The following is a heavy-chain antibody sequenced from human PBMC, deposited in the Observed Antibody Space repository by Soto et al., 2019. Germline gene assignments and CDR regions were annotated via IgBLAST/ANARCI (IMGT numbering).Heavy chain of an antibody. CDR1: GFTFSDSY. V-gene: IGHV3-11*01. CDR3: ATYRSLGY. CDR2: ISYSGSSI. Sequence: GGSLRLSCAASGFTFSDSYMSWIRQTPGKGLEWVSYISYSGSSIYYADSVKGRFTISRDNAKNSLYLQMNRLRAEDTAVYYCATYRSLGYWGQGTLVTVSS. J-gene: IGHJ4*02. D-gene: IGHD5-18*01.